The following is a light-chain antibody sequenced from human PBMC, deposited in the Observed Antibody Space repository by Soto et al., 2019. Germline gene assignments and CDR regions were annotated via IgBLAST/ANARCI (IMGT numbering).Light chain of an antibody. V-gene: IGLV2-14*01. CDR1: SGDVGNYKY. CDR2: EVS. CDR3: FSYTSSGTYV. J-gene: IGLJ1*01. Sequence: QSVLTQPASVSGSPGQSITFSCTGTSGDVGNYKYVSWYQQHPGKAPKLMIYEVSNRPSGASNRFSGSKSGNTASLTISGLQAEDETDYYCFSYTSSGTYVFXTGTKLTVL.